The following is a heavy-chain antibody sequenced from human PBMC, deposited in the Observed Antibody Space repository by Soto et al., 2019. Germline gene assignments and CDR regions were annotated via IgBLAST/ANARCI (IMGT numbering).Heavy chain of an antibody. D-gene: IGHD6-13*01. J-gene: IGHJ4*02. Sequence: EVQLLESGGGLEQPGGSLRLSCAASGFTFSSYGMSWVRQAPGKGLEWVSAISGSGGSTYYADSVKGRFTISRDNSKNTLYLQMNSLRAQDTAVYYCAKSSPRWSPAVCYFDYWGQGTLVTVSS. CDR2: ISGSGGST. CDR1: GFTFSSYG. V-gene: IGHV3-23*01. CDR3: AKSSPRWSPAVCYFDY.